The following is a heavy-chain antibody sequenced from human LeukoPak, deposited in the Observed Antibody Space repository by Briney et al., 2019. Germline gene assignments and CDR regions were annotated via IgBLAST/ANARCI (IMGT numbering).Heavy chain of an antibody. CDR1: GFTFSSYS. CDR2: ISSSSSTI. V-gene: IGHV3-48*01. D-gene: IGHD6-13*01. J-gene: IGHJ5*02. Sequence: PEGSLRLSCAASGFTFSSYSMNWVRQAPGKGLEWVSYISSSSSTIYYADSVKGRFTISRDNAKNSLYLQMNSLRAEDTAVYYCARESQLEWFDPWGQGTLVTVSS. CDR3: ARESQLEWFDP.